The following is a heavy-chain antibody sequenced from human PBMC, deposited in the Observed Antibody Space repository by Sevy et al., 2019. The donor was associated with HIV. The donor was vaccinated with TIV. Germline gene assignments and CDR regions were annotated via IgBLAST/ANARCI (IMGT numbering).Heavy chain of an antibody. V-gene: IGHV4-61*02. D-gene: IGHD3-10*01. Sequence: SETLSLTCTVSGGSISSGTYYWSWIRQPAGKGLEWIGRIYTSGTTNYSPSLKSRVTMSVDTSKNQFSLRLSSVTAADTAVYYCARDTWAPRGGDFYNYGMDVWGQGTTVTVSS. CDR1: GGSISSGTYY. CDR2: IYTSGTT. J-gene: IGHJ6*02. CDR3: ARDTWAPRGGDFYNYGMDV.